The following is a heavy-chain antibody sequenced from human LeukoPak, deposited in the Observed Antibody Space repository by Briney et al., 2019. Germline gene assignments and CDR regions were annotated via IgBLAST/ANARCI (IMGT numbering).Heavy chain of an antibody. CDR1: GGSISSSGYY. CDR3: ARLRITMIVVVTYHVGRFDI. D-gene: IGHD3-22*01. CDR2: VYYSGST. J-gene: IGHJ3*02. Sequence: SETLSLTCTVSGGSISSSGYYWGWIRQPPGKGLEWIGSVYYSGSTYDNPPLKRRLTISVDTPKNQFSLKLSSVTAAHTAVYYCARLRITMIVVVTYHVGRFDIWGQGTMVTVSS. V-gene: IGHV4-39*01.